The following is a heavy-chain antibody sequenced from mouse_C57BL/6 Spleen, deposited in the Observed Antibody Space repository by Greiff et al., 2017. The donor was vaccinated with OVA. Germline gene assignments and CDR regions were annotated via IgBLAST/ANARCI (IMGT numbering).Heavy chain of an antibody. Sequence: EVHLVESGPGLVKPSQSLSLTCSVTGYSITSGYYWNWIRQFPGNKLEWMGYISYDGSNNYNPSLKNRISITRDTSKNQFFLKLNSVTTEDTDTYYGARDELGRWYFDYWGQGTTLTVSS. V-gene: IGHV3-6*01. CDR2: ISYDGSN. J-gene: IGHJ2*01. CDR1: GYSITSGYY. D-gene: IGHD4-1*01. CDR3: ARDELGRWYFDY.